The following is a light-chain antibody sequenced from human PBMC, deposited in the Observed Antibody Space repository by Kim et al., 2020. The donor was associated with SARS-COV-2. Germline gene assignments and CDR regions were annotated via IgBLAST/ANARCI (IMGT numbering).Light chain of an antibody. Sequence: QSVLTQSPSASGTPGQRVTISCSGSSSNIGTNTVNWYQRLPGADPKLLIYINSHRSSGVPDRFSGSKSGTSASLAITWLLSEEEADYYCASWYGDLNTHVFGGGTQLTVL. CDR3: ASWYGDLNTHV. J-gene: IGLJ2*01. V-gene: IGLV1-44*01. CDR2: INS. CDR1: SSNIGTNT.